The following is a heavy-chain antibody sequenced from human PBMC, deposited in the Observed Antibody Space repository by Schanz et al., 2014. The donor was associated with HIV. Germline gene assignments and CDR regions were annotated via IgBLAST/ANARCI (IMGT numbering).Heavy chain of an antibody. D-gene: IGHD6-25*01. Sequence: EVRLLESGGGLVQPGGSPRLSCAASGFTFSSLGMSWVRQAPGEGLEWVSGISEFGGSAWYADSVKGRFTISRDNSKNTLYLRMNRLRVEDSAVYYCAKVRRLLTRWDWFDPWGQGTLVTVSS. J-gene: IGHJ5*02. CDR3: AKVRRLLTRWDWFDP. CDR1: GFTFSSLG. CDR2: ISEFGGSA. V-gene: IGHV3-23*01.